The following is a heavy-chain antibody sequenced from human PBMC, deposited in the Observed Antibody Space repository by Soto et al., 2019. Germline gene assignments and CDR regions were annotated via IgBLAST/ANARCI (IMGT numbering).Heavy chain of an antibody. CDR3: ARTFSGEYRDSQLDS. J-gene: IGHJ5*01. V-gene: IGHV3-23*01. Sequence: VGSLRLSCAGSGFRFRDYAMGWVRQAPGRGLEWVSFISDGGRSTYYADSVKGRFTISRDNSKNTLYLQLSSLRAEDTAVYFCARTFSGEYRDSQLDSWGRGTLVTVSS. CDR2: ISDGGRST. CDR1: GFRFRDYA. D-gene: IGHD3-10*01.